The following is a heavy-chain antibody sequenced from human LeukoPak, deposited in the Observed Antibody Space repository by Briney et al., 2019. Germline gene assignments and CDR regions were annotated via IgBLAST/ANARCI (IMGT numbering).Heavy chain of an antibody. D-gene: IGHD1-14*01. CDR1: GFTFSSYA. CDR3: AKKSRNLYYFDY. CDR2: VSATGVST. J-gene: IGHJ4*02. V-gene: IGHV3-23*01. Sequence: PGGSLRLSCAASGFTFSSYAMSWVRQAPGKGLEWVSAVSATGVSTYYADSVKGRFTISRDDSKNTLSLQMNSLRAEDTAVYYCAKKSRNLYYFDYWGQGTLVTVSS.